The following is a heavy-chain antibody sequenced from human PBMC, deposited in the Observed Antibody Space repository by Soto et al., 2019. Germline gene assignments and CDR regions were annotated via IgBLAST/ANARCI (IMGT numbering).Heavy chain of an antibody. CDR3: ATAENVDTAMVPAEYFQH. D-gene: IGHD5-18*01. J-gene: IGHJ1*01. CDR1: GGSISSGDYY. CDR2: IYYSGST. Sequence: PAETLSLTCTVSGGSISSGDYYWSWIRQPPGKGLEWIGYIYYSGSTYYNPSLKSRVTISVDTSKNQFSLKLSSVTAADTAVYYCATAENVDTAMVPAEYFQHWGQGTLVTVSS. V-gene: IGHV4-30-4*01.